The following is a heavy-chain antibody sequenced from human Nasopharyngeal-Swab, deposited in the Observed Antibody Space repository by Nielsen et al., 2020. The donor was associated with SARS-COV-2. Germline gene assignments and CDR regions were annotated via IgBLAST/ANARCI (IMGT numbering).Heavy chain of an antibody. CDR2: ISSSSSTI. V-gene: IGHV3-48*01. Sequence: GGSLRLSCAASGFTFNDYSMNWVRQAPGKGLEWVSYISSSSSTIYYADSVKGRFTISRDNSKNTLYLQMNSLRAEDTAVYYCARDPGIAVAGRSPTDDYWGQGTLVTVSS. J-gene: IGHJ4*02. D-gene: IGHD6-19*01. CDR3: ARDPGIAVAGRSPTDDY. CDR1: GFTFNDYS.